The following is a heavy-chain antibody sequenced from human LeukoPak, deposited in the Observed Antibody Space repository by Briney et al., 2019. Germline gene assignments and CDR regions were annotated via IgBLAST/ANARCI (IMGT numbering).Heavy chain of an antibody. CDR2: ISYDGSNK. J-gene: IGHJ4*02. Sequence: GRSLRLSCAASGFTFSSYGMHWVRQAPGKGLEWVAVISYDGSNKYYADSVRGRFTISRDNSKNTLYLQMNSLRAEDTAVYYCAKDLEQWLVGLGYFDYWGQGTLVTVSS. CDR3: AKDLEQWLVGLGYFDY. CDR1: GFTFSSYG. V-gene: IGHV3-30*18. D-gene: IGHD6-19*01.